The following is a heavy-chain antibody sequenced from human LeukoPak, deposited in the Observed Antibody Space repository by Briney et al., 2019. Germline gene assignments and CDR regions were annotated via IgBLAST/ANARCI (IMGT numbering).Heavy chain of an antibody. V-gene: IGHV3-21*01. J-gene: IGHJ3*02. D-gene: IGHD3-22*01. CDR1: GFTFSTYT. CDR2: ISSISSYI. CDR3: ARAPGHYDHAFDI. Sequence: PGGSLRLSCAASGFTFSTYTMKWVRHAPGKGLEWVSSISSISSYIYYADSVKGRFTISRDNAKNSLYLQMNSLRAEDTAVYYCARAPGHYDHAFDIWGQGTMVTASS.